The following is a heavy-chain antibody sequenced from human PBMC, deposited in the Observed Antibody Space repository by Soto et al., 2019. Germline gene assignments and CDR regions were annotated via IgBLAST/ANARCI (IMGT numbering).Heavy chain of an antibody. D-gene: IGHD1-1*01. J-gene: IGHJ2*01. V-gene: IGHV5-51*01. Sequence: HXEFLKISFKGSEYSFSSHWIAWVRQIPGKGLEWMGTIYPGDSDTRYSPSFEGRVSMSADESISTAYLQWGSLQASDTAIYYCARGDTYNSYWNFDLWGRGTLVTVSS. CDR2: IYPGDSDT. CDR1: EYSFSSHW. CDR3: ARGDTYNSYWNFDL.